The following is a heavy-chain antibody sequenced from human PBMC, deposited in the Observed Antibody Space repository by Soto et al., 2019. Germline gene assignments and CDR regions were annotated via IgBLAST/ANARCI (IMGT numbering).Heavy chain of an antibody. CDR2: IRNKGNNYAT. V-gene: IGHV3-73*01. D-gene: IGHD1-1*01. Sequence: EVQLVESGGGLVQPGGSLKLSCAASGFTFSGSAMHWVRQASGKGLEWVGRIRNKGNNYATAYAASVKGRFTISRDDSKNTAYLQMNSLNTEDSAVYYCTIYVEDNWSYRNYFDYWGKGTLVTVS. J-gene: IGHJ4*02. CDR1: GFTFSGSA. CDR3: TIYVEDNWSYRNYFDY.